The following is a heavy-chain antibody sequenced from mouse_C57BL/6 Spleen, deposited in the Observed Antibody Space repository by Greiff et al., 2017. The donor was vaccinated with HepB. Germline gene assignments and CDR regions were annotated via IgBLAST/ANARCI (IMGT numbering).Heavy chain of an antibody. CDR2: IDPEDGET. D-gene: IGHD1-1*01. CDR3: ARPAHYSGFDY. Sequence: EVKLQESGAELVKPGASVKLSCTASGFNIKDYYMHWVKQRTEQGLEWIGRIDPEDGETKYAPKFPGKATITADTSSNTAYLQLSSLTSEDTAVYYCARPAHYSGFDYWGQGTTLTVSS. CDR1: GFNIKDYY. V-gene: IGHV14-2*01. J-gene: IGHJ2*01.